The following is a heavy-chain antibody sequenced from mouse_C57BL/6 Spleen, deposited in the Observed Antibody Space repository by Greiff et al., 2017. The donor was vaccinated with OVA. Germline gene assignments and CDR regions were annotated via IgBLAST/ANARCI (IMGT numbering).Heavy chain of an antibody. J-gene: IGHJ4*01. Sequence: VQLKESGPGLVAPSQSLSITCTVSGFSLTSYAISWVRQPPGKGLEWLGVIWPGGGTNYNSAPKSRLSIRKDNSKSQVCLKMNSLQTDDTARYYCARTSLYYSNYHYAMDYWGQGTSVTVSS. CDR2: IWPGGGT. D-gene: IGHD2-5*01. CDR3: ARTSLYYSNYHYAMDY. V-gene: IGHV2-9-1*01. CDR1: GFSLTSYA.